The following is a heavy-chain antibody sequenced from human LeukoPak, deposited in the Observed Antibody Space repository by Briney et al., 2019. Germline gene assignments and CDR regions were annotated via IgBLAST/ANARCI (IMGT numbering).Heavy chain of an antibody. CDR3: AKEGAVAGSMWFDY. D-gene: IGHD6-19*01. Sequence: GGSLRLSCAASGFSFTSYAMSWVRQAPGKGLEWVSAISNSGAGTFYADSVKGRFVISRDNSKNTLYVQMNSLRAEDTAVYYCAKEGAVAGSMWFDYWGQGTLVTVSS. CDR1: GFSFTSYA. V-gene: IGHV3-23*01. CDR2: ISNSGAGT. J-gene: IGHJ4*02.